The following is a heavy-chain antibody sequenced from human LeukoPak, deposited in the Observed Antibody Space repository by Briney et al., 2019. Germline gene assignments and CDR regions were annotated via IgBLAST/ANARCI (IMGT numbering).Heavy chain of an antibody. J-gene: IGHJ2*01. CDR1: GGSINSYY. V-gene: IGHV4-59*01. CDR2: YYYTGDT. CDR3: ARKNVADYGGDWNFDL. D-gene: IGHD4-23*01. Sequence: KPSVTLSLTCTVSGGSINSYYWSWIRQPPGKGLEWIAYYYYTGDTNYNPPLKSRVTISVDTSKNQFSLKLNSVTAADTAVYYCARKNVADYGGDWNFDLWGRGTLVTVS.